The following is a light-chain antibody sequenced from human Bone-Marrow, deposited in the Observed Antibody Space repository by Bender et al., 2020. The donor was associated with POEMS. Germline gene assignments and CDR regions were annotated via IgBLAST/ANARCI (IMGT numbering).Light chain of an antibody. Sequence: SYELTQPPSVSVSPGQTATISCSGQKLGIKSASWYQQKAGQSPLLVIHQSSKRPSGVPARFSGSKSGTSASLAISDIQSEDEGDYYCSSWDDSLSGWVFGGGTKLTVL. V-gene: IGLV3-1*01. J-gene: IGLJ3*02. CDR1: KLGIKS. CDR3: SSWDDSLSGWV. CDR2: QSS.